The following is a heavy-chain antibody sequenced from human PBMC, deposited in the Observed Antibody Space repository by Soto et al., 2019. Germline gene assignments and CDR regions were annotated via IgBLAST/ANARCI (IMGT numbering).Heavy chain of an antibody. J-gene: IGHJ4*02. CDR1: GYTFTSYD. CDR2: MNPNSGNT. CDR3: ARLGRYYYDSSGYYTYYFDY. Sequence: ASVKVCCKASGYTFTSYDINWVRQATGQGLEWMGWMNPNSGNTGYAQKFQGRVTMTRNTSISTAYMELSSLRSEDTAVYYCARLGRYYYDSSGYYTYYFDYWGQGTLVTVSS. V-gene: IGHV1-8*01. D-gene: IGHD3-22*01.